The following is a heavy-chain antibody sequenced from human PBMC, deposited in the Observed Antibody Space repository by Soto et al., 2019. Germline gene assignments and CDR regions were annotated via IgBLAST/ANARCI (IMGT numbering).Heavy chain of an antibody. D-gene: IGHD3-22*01. CDR1: GFTFSTYA. V-gene: IGHV3-23*01. CDR2: IRGSGGST. CDR3: ARARGDYYDSSGYYYFDY. J-gene: IGHJ4*02. Sequence: PGGSLRLSCAASGFTFSTYAMTWVRQVPGKGLEWVSAIRGSGGSTYYADSVKGRFTISRHNSKNTLYLQMNSLRAEDTAVYYCARARGDYYDSSGYYYFDYWGRGTLVTVSS.